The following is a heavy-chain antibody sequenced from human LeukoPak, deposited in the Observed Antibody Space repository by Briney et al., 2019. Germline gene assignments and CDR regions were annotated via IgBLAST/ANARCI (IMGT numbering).Heavy chain of an antibody. CDR1: VYTFTSYY. V-gene: IGHV1-46*01. CDR3: ARSYCSNGACPELDY. J-gene: IGHJ4*02. D-gene: IGHD2-8*01. Sequence: ASVKVSCKASVYTFTSYYIHWVRQAPGQGLEWVGIINPSAGTTSYAQKFQGRLTMTRDTSTSTVYMELSSLISEDTAVYYCARSYCSNGACPELDYWGQGTLVTVSS. CDR2: INPSAGTT.